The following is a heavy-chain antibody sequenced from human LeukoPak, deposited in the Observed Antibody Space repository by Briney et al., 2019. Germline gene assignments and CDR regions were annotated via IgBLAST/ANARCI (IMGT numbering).Heavy chain of an antibody. CDR1: GFNFGAYT. D-gene: IGHD3-22*01. V-gene: IGHV3-21*06. CDR2: IFSRSESI. Sequence: PGGSLRLSCAASGFNFGAYTINWVRQAPGKGPEWVSSIFSRSESILYADSAKGRFTISRDNAKNLLYMQMDSLRVEDTAVYYCARDFFHSSESRPFDYWGQGTLVTVSS. CDR3: ARDFFHSSESRPFDY. J-gene: IGHJ4*02.